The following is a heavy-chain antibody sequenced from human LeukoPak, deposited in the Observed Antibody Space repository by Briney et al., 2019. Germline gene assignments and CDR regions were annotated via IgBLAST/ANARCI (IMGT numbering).Heavy chain of an antibody. D-gene: IGHD1-26*01. CDR2: IYYSGST. J-gene: IGHJ4*02. Sequence: SETLSLTCTVPGGSISSYYWSWIRQPPGKGLEWIGYIYYSGSTNYNPSLKSRVTISVDTSKNQFSLKLSSVTAADTAVYCCARGERWELLGGFDYWGQGALVTVSS. V-gene: IGHV4-59*01. CDR1: GGSISSYY. CDR3: ARGERWELLGGFDY.